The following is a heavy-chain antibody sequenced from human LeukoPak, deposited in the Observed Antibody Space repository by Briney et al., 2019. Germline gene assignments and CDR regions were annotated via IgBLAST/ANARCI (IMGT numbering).Heavy chain of an antibody. Sequence: PGGSLRLSCAGSGFTFSNAWMNWVRQAPGKGLEWVGRIKSEPNGGTTDYAAPVKARFSISRDDSRNTVYLQINSLETEDTAVDYCATGGYYFDYWGLGALVTVSS. V-gene: IGHV3-15*01. CDR2: IKSEPNGGTT. CDR3: ATGGYYFDY. J-gene: IGHJ4*02. CDR1: GFTFSNAW.